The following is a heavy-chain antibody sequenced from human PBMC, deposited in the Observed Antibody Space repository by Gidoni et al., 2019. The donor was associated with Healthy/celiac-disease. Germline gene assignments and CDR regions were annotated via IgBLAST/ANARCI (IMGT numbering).Heavy chain of an antibody. CDR1: GFTFDDYA. V-gene: IGHV3-9*01. J-gene: IGHJ6*02. CDR2: ISWNSGSI. Sequence: EVQLVESGRGLVQPGRSLRLSLAASGFTFDDYAMHWVRQAPGKGLGWVSGISWNSGSIGYADSVKGRFTISRDNAKNSLYLQMNSLRAEDTALYYCAKARDKGYYYGMDVWGQGTTVTVSS. CDR3: AKARDKGYYYGMDV.